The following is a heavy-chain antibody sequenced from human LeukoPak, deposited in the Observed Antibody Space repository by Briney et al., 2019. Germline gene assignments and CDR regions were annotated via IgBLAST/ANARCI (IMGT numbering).Heavy chain of an antibody. V-gene: IGHV3-23*01. D-gene: IGHD6-13*01. Sequence: PGGSLRLPCAASGFTFSSYGMSWVRQAPGKGLEWVSAISGNSGSTYYADSVKGRFTISRDNSKNTLYLQMNSLRAEDTALYYCARGSGSSWYFYFDYWGQGTLVTVSS. J-gene: IGHJ4*02. CDR3: ARGSGSSWYFYFDY. CDR2: ISGNSGST. CDR1: GFTFSSYG.